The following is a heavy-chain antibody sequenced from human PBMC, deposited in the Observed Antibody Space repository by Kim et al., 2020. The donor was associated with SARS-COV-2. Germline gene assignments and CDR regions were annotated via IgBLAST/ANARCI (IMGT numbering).Heavy chain of an antibody. CDR3: ARVEGVDYYGMDV. CDR2: IWYDGSNK. CDR1: GFTFSSYG. J-gene: IGHJ6*02. Sequence: GGSLRLSCAASGFTFSSYGMHWVRQAPGKGLEWVAVIWYDGSNKYYADSVKGRFTISRDNSKNTLYLQMNSLRAEDTAVYYCARVEGVDYYGMDVWGQGTTVTVSS. D-gene: IGHD3-16*01. V-gene: IGHV3-33*01.